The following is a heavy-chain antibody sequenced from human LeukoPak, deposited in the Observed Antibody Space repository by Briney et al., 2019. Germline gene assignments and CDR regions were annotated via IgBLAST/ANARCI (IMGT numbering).Heavy chain of an antibody. J-gene: IGHJ4*02. CDR1: GFTFSSYA. CDR2: ISYDGSNK. D-gene: IGHD6-19*01. Sequence: GGSLRLSCAASGFTFSSYAMHWVRQAPGKGLERVAVISYDGSNKYYADSVKGRFTISRDNSKNTLYLQMNSLRAEDTAVYYCARIARASSGWYGVDYWGQGTLVTVSS. V-gene: IGHV3-30-3*01. CDR3: ARIARASSGWYGVDY.